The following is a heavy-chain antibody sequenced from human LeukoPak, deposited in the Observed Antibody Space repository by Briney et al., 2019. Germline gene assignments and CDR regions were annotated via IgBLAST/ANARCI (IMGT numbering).Heavy chain of an antibody. CDR2: ISGSGGST. Sequence: GGSLRLSCAASGFTFSSYAMSWVRQAPGEGLEWVSAISGSGGSTYYADSVKGRFTISRDNSKNTLYLQMNSLRAEDTAVYYCAKRPSLYYYGMDVWGQGTTVTVSS. CDR1: GFTFSSYA. CDR3: AKRPSLYYYGMDV. V-gene: IGHV3-23*01. J-gene: IGHJ6*02.